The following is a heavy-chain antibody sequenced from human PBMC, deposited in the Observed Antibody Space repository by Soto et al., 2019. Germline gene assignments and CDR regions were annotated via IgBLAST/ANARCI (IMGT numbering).Heavy chain of an antibody. CDR1: GFTFSSYA. J-gene: IGHJ4*02. Sequence: SLRLSCAASGFTFSSYAMHWVRQAPGKGLEWVAVISYDGSNKYYADSVKGRFTISRDNSKNTLYLQMNSLRAEDTAVYYCARGHKWIQLWSHTDYWGQGTLVTVSS. CDR2: ISYDGSNK. D-gene: IGHD5-18*01. V-gene: IGHV3-30-3*01. CDR3: ARGHKWIQLWSHTDY.